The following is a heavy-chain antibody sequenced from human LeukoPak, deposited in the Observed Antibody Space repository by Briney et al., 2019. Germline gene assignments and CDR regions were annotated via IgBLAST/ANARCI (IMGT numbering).Heavy chain of an antibody. J-gene: IGHJ5*02. D-gene: IGHD3-10*01. V-gene: IGHV3-7*04. Sequence: GGSLRLSCAASGFDFSTQWMSWVGQAPGKGLEWVAIVNQGATQKYYVDSVKGRFTISRDNAKNSLYLQMNSLTAEDTAVHYCVRAHHPGGWFDPWGQGTLVTVSS. CDR3: VRAHHPGGWFDP. CDR1: GFDFSTQW. CDR2: VNQGATQK.